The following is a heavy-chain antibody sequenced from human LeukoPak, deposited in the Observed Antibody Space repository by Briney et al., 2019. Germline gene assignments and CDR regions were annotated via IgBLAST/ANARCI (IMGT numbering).Heavy chain of an antibody. D-gene: IGHD2-2*01. J-gene: IGHJ4*02. V-gene: IGHV1-2*02. CDR1: GYTFTAYY. CDR2: INPNSGGT. CDR3: ARYGIRGSTDEYQMLPFDY. Sequence: GASVKVSCKASGYTFTAYYMHWVRQAPGQGLEWMGWINPNSGGTNYAQKFQGRVTMTRDTSISTAYMELSRLRSDDTAVYYCARYGIRGSTDEYQMLPFDYWGQGTLVTVSS.